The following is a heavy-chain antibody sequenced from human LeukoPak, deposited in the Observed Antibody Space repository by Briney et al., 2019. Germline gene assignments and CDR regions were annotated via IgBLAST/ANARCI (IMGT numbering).Heavy chain of an antibody. CDR3: ARGGPYCSGGSCYFSDYYYYYYMDV. Sequence: ASVKVSCKASGYTFTGYYMHWVRQAPGQGLEWMGWMNPNSGNTGYAQKFQGRVTITRNTSISTAYMELSSLRSEDTAVYYCARGGPYCSGGSCYFSDYYYYYYMDVWGKGTTVTVSS. CDR2: MNPNSGNT. J-gene: IGHJ6*03. D-gene: IGHD2-15*01. V-gene: IGHV1-8*03. CDR1: GYTFTGYY.